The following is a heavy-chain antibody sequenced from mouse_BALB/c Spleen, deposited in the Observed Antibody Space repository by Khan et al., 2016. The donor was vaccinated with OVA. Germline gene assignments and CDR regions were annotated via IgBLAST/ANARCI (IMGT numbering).Heavy chain of an antibody. V-gene: IGHV9-3-1*01. CDR1: GFTFTNYG. CDR2: INTYTGEP. J-gene: IGHJ4*01. Sequence: QVQLKQSGPELKKPGETVQISCKASGFTFTNYGMNWVKQAPGKGLQWMGWINTYTGEPTFADDFKGRFAFSLETSASTAYLQINSLKNEDTATYFCERVGYNGTMDCWGQGTSVTVSS. D-gene: IGHD2-14*01. CDR3: ERVGYNGTMDC.